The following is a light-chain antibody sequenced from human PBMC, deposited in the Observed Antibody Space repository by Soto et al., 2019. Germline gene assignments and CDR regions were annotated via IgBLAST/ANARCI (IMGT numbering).Light chain of an antibody. J-gene: IGLJ1*01. Sequence: QSALTQPASVSGSPGQSITISCTGTSSEVGGYNYVSWYQQHPGKAPKLMIYDVSNRPSGVSNRFSGSKSGNTASLTISGLQAEDEADYYCSSYTSSSPLIFGTGTKSPS. CDR3: SSYTSSSPLI. CDR1: SSEVGGYNY. CDR2: DVS. V-gene: IGLV2-14*01.